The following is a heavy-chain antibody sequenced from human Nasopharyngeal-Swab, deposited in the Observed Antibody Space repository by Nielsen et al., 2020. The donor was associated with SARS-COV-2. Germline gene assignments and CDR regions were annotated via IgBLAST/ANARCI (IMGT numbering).Heavy chain of an antibody. D-gene: IGHD6-13*01. CDR2: INHSGST. Sequence: SETLSLTCAVSGGSFSGYYWSWIRQPPGKGLEWIGEINHSGSTNYNPSLKSRVTISVDTSKNQFSLKLSSVTAADTAVYYCARGSSAVAFDPWGQGTLVTVSS. J-gene: IGHJ5*02. CDR1: GGSFSGYY. CDR3: ARGSSAVAFDP. V-gene: IGHV4-34*01.